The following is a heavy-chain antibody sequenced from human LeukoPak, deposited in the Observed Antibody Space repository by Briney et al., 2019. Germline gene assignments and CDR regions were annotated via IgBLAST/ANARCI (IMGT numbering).Heavy chain of an antibody. J-gene: IGHJ3*02. V-gene: IGHV1-8*01. D-gene: IGHD4-23*01. CDR2: MNPNSGNT. CDR3: ARVGSGNSRNSDAFDI. CDR1: GYTFTSYD. Sequence: ASVKVSCKASGYTFTSYDINWVRQATGQGLEWMGWMNPNSGNTGYAQKFQGRVTMTRNTSISTAYMELRSLRSDDTAVYYCARVGSGNSRNSDAFDIWGQGTMVTVSS.